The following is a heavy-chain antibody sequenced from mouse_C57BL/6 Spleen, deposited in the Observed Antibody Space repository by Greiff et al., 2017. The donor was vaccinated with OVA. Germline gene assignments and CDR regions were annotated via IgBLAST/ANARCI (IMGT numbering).Heavy chain of an antibody. CDR2: INPNNGGT. V-gene: IGHV1-26*01. Sequence: EVQLQQSGPELVKPGASVKISCKASGYTFTDYYMNWVKQSHGKSLEWIGDINPNNGGTSYNQKFQGKATLTVDKSSSTAYMELRRLTSVVSSVYYCSIFAREAMDYWGQGTSVTVSS. CDR1: GYTFTDYY. CDR3: SIFAREAMDY. J-gene: IGHJ4*01.